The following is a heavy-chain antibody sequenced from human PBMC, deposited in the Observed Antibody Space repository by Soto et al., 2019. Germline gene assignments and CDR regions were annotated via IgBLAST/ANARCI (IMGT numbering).Heavy chain of an antibody. CDR1: GGSISSYY. Sequence: PSETLSLTCTVSGGSISSYYWSWILQPLGKGLEWIGYIYYSGSTNYNPSLKSRVTISVDTSKNQFSLKLSSVTAADTAVYYCARHSYFSSRWLLDYWGQGTLVTVSS. CDR3: ARHSYFSSRWLLDY. D-gene: IGHD3-10*01. CDR2: IYYSGST. V-gene: IGHV4-59*08. J-gene: IGHJ4*02.